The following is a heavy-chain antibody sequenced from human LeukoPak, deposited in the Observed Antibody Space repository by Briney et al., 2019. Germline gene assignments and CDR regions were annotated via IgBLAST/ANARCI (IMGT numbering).Heavy chain of an antibody. CDR2: ISSSSSYI. D-gene: IGHD5-18*01. CDR3: ARDHEGYGLDY. Sequence: GGSLRLSCAASGFTFSSYWMNWVRQAPGKGLEWVSSISSSSSYIYYADSVKGRFTISRDNAKNSLYLQMNSLRAEDTAVYYCARDHEGYGLDYWGQGTLVTVSS. V-gene: IGHV3-21*01. J-gene: IGHJ4*02. CDR1: GFTFSSYW.